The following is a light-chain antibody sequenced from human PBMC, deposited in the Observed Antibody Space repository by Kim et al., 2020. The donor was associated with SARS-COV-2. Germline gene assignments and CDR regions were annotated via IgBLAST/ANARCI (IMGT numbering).Light chain of an antibody. V-gene: IGLV2-14*03. CDR1: RSDVGGYNY. CDR2: DVS. J-gene: IGLJ2*01. Sequence: QSITISCTATRSDVGGYNYVSWYQQHPGKAPKLMIYDVSNRPSGVSNRFSGSKSGNTASLTISGLQAEDEADYYCSSYTSSSTYVVFGGGTKLTVL. CDR3: SSYTSSSTYVV.